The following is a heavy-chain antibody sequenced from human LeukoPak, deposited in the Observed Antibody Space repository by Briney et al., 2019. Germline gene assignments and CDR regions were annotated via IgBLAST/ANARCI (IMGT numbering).Heavy chain of an antibody. V-gene: IGHV1-18*01. CDR3: VRDLGGSYCFDC. Sequence: ASVKVSCKASGYTFTSFGISWVRQAPGQGLDGMGWISVYNTYYSQKLQGRVTVTADTSTSTAYMELRSLRSDDTAVYYCVRDLGGSYCFDCWGQGTLVTVSS. J-gene: IGHJ4*02. CDR1: GYTFTSFG. CDR2: ISVYNT. D-gene: IGHD1-26*01.